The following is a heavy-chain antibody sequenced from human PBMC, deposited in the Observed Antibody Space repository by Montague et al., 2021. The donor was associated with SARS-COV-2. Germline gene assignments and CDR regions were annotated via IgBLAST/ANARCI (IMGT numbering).Heavy chain of an antibody. CDR3: ALPLGGARFDP. CDR2: IYHSGTT. J-gene: IGHJ5*02. Sequence: SETLSLTCTVSGGSVSSDNWWTWVRQPPGKGLEWIGEIYHSGTTNYNPSLQSRVTISVDKSRNHLSLNLMSVTAADTAMYYCALPLGGARFDPWGQGILVTVSS. V-gene: IGHV4-4*02. CDR1: GGSVSSDNW. D-gene: IGHD1-26*01.